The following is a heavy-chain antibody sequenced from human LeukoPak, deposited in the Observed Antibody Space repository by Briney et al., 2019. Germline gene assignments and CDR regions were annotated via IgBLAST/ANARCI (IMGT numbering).Heavy chain of an antibody. CDR2: IYYSGST. D-gene: IGHD1-1*01. CDR1: GGSISSYY. Sequence: SETLSLTCTVSGGSISSYYWSWIRQPPGKGLEWIGYIYYSGSTNYNPSLKSRVTISVDTSKNQFSLKLSSVTAADTAVYYCARRLPQPSPESAGIDAFDIWGQGTMVTVSS. V-gene: IGHV4-59*01. CDR3: ARRLPQPSPESAGIDAFDI. J-gene: IGHJ3*02.